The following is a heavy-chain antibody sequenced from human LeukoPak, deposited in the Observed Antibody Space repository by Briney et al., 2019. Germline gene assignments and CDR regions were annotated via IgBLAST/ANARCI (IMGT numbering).Heavy chain of an antibody. CDR1: GFTFSSYA. Sequence: GRSLRLSCAASGFTFSSYAMHWVRQAPGKGLEWVAVISYDGSNKYYADSVKGRFTISRDNSKNTLYLQMNSLRAEDTAVYYCARDGGRITMVRGIPDWFDPWGQGTLVTVSS. D-gene: IGHD3-10*01. J-gene: IGHJ5*02. CDR2: ISYDGSNK. V-gene: IGHV3-30*04. CDR3: ARDGGRITMVRGIPDWFDP.